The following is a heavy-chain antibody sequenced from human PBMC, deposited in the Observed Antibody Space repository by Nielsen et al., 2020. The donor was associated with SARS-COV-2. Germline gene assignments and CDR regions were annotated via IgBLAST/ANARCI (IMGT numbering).Heavy chain of an antibody. CDR2: ISYDGSNK. Sequence: GESLKISCAASGFTFNDYVMSWVRQAPGKGLEWVAVISYDGSNKYYADSVKGRFTISRDNSKNTLYLQMNSLRAEDTAVYYCARDSGSSWYEGFSYWGQGTLVTVSS. V-gene: IGHV3-30-3*01. J-gene: IGHJ4*02. CDR1: GFTFNDYV. CDR3: ARDSGSSWYEGFSY. D-gene: IGHD6-13*01.